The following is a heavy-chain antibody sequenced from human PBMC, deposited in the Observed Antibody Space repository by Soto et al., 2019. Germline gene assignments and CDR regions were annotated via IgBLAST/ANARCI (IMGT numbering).Heavy chain of an antibody. V-gene: IGHV3-30-3*01. CDR3: GKERRGSGWFVCNF. D-gene: IGHD6-19*01. J-gene: IGHJ4*02. CDR2: VAHDGTSK. CDR1: GFSFSDHA. Sequence: GGSLRLSCAASGFSFSDHAMHWVRRAPGKGLEWVALVAHDGTSKYYAGSVKGRFTISSDKSSNTLFLQMDSLDTEDTAVYYCGKERRGSGWFVCNFWGQGVLVTVSS.